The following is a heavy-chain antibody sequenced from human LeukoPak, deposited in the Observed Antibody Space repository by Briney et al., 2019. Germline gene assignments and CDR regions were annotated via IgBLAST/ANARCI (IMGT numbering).Heavy chain of an antibody. CDR3: ARGLMMAVAGRGEFHY. Sequence: SETLSLTSIVSGGTISSYYWSWLRQPPGKGREWIGHIYYGERTNYNTSLKSRVTTSDDTSKNPFSLKLSSVAVADTAVYYCARGLMMAVAGRGEFHYWGQGTLVTVSS. CDR2: IYYGERT. D-gene: IGHD6-13*01. J-gene: IGHJ4*02. CDR1: GGTISSYY. V-gene: IGHV4-59*01.